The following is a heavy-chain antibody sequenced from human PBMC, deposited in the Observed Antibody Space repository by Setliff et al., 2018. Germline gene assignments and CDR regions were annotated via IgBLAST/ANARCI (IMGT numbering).Heavy chain of an antibody. CDR3: AKELSMAYGND. J-gene: IGHJ4*02. CDR1: GFNFSSYG. D-gene: IGHD1-1*01. CDR2: IWFDGSNH. V-gene: IGHV3-33*06. Sequence: GGSLRLSCAASGFNFSSYGMHWVRQAPGKGLEWVAAIWFDGSNHYYVDSVKGRFIISRDNSKNTLYLQMNSLRVDDTAIYYCAKELSMAYGNDWGLGTLVTVSS.